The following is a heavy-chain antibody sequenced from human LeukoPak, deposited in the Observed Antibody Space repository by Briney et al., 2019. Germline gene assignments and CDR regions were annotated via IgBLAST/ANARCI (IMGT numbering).Heavy chain of an antibody. CDR2: IYHSGST. D-gene: IGHD2-2*01. V-gene: IGHV4-4*02. J-gene: IGHJ4*02. CDR3: ARDPSYCSSTSCSFFDY. CDR1: GGSISSSNW. Sequence: KPSGTLSLTCAVSGGSISSSNWWSWARQPPGKGLEWIGEIYHSGSTNYNPSLKSRVTISVDKSKNQFSLKLSSVTAADTAVYYCARDPSYCSSTSCSFFDYWGQGTLVTVSS.